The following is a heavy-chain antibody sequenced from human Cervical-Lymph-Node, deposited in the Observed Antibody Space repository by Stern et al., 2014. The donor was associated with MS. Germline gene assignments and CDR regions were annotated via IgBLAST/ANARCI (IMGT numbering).Heavy chain of an antibody. Sequence: QLQLQESGPGLVRPSETLSLTCSVSGVSMSSDAYYWGWVRQSPGQGLEWIGSISHSGRTFYKPSLKSRVTISADTSKNEFSLKSISVTAADTALYFCARHDRIALGTAIGNWGQGTLVIVSP. J-gene: IGHJ4*02. CDR3: ARHDRIALGTAIGN. CDR2: ISHSGRT. V-gene: IGHV4-39*01. CDR1: GVSMSSDAYY. D-gene: IGHD2-21*02.